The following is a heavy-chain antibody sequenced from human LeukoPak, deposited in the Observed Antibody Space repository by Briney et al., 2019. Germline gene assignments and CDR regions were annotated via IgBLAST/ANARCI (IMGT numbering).Heavy chain of an antibody. CDR1: GDSISSSSYY. V-gene: IGHV4-39*07. CDR3: ARSVVGATRGDAFDI. Sequence: PSETLSLTCTVSGDSISSSSYYWGWIRQPPGKGLEWIGSIYYSGSTYYNPSLKSRVTISVDTSKNQFSLKLSSVTAADTAVYYCARSVVGATRGDAFDIWGQGTMVTVSS. CDR2: IYYSGST. J-gene: IGHJ3*02. D-gene: IGHD1-26*01.